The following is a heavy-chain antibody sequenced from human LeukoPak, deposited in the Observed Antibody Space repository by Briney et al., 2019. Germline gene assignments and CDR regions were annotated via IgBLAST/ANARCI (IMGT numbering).Heavy chain of an antibody. CDR3: ARRIGSIQGYYYGMDV. V-gene: IGHV1-69*04. CDR2: IIPILGIA. D-gene: IGHD2-15*01. CDR1: GGTFSSYA. Sequence: SVKVSCKASGGTFSSYAISWVRQAPGQGLEWMGRIIPILGIANYAQKFQGRVTITADKSTSTAYMELSSLRSEDTAVYYRARRIGSIQGYYYGMDVWGQGTTVTVSS. J-gene: IGHJ6*02.